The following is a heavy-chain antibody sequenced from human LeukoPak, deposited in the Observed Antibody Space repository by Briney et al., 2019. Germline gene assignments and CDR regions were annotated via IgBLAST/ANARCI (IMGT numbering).Heavy chain of an antibody. Sequence: PSETLSLTCTVSGGSISSYYWSWIRQPPGKGLEWIGYIYTSGSTNYNPSLKSRVTISVDTSKNQFSLKLSSVTAADTAVYYCARRGSSSWFKFDPWGQGTLVTVSS. CDR1: GGSISSYY. J-gene: IGHJ5*02. CDR3: ARRGSSSWFKFDP. D-gene: IGHD6-13*01. V-gene: IGHV4-4*08. CDR2: IYTSGST.